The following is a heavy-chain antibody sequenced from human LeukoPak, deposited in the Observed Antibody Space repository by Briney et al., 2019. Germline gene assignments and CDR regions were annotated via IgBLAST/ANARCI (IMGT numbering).Heavy chain of an antibody. Sequence: GGSLRLSCAASGFTVSSNYMSWVRQAPGKGLEWVSVIYSGGGTHYADSVKGRFTISRDNSKNTLYLQMNSLRAEDTAVYYCASPVFYSGGAFDIWGQGTMVTVSS. CDR3: ASPVFYSGGAFDI. J-gene: IGHJ3*02. CDR2: IYSGGGT. D-gene: IGHD3-10*01. V-gene: IGHV3-66*01. CDR1: GFTVSSNY.